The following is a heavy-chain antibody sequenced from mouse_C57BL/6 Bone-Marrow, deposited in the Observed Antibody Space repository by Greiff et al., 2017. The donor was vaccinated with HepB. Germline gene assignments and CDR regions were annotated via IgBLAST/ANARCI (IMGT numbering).Heavy chain of an antibody. V-gene: IGHV1-59*01. CDR3: ARSTTTVAGDY. CDR1: GYTFTSYW. Sequence: QVQLQQPGAELVRPGPSVKLSCKASGYTFTSYWMHWVKQRPGQGLEWIGVIDPSDSYTNYNQKFKGKATLTVDTSSSTAYMQLSSLTSEDSAVYYCARSTTTVAGDYWGQGTTLTVS. J-gene: IGHJ2*01. CDR2: IDPSDSYT. D-gene: IGHD1-1*01.